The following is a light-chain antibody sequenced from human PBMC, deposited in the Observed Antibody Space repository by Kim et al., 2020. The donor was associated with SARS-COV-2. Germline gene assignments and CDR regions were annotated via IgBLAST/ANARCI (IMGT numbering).Light chain of an antibody. J-gene: IGLJ2*01. Sequence: SSELTQPLSVSVALGQTARITCGGNNIGSKNVHWYQQKPGQAPVLVIYRDSNRPSGIPERFSGSNSGNTATLTISRAQAGDEADYYGQVWDSSTGGVFGGGTQLTVL. CDR2: RDS. CDR1: NIGSKN. CDR3: QVWDSSTGGV. V-gene: IGLV3-9*01.